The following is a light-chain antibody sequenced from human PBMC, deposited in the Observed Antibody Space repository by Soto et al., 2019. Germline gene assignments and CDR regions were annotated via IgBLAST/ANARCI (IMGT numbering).Light chain of an antibody. CDR1: QSVSSY. Sequence: DIVLTQSPATLSLSPGERATLSCRASQSVSSYLAWYQQKPGQAPRLLIYDASNRATVIPAMFSGSGSGTDFTPTITILEPEDFAVYCCHLRSNLTTFGQGTRLEIK. CDR3: HLRSNLTT. CDR2: DAS. J-gene: IGKJ5*01. V-gene: IGKV3-11*01.